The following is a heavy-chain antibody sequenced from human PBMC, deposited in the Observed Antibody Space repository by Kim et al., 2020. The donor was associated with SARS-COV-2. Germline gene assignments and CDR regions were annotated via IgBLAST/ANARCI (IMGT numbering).Heavy chain of an antibody. V-gene: IGHV6-1*01. J-gene: IGHJ6*03. CDR1: GDSVSSNSAA. CDR2: TYYRSKWYN. Sequence: SQTLSLTCAISGDSVSSNSAAWNWIRQSPSRGLEWLGRTYYRSKWYNDYAVSVKSRITINPDTSKNQFSLQLNSVTPEDTAVYYCARDRRWELTHYYYYYMDVWGKGTTVTVSS. D-gene: IGHD1-26*01. CDR3: ARDRRWELTHYYYYYMDV.